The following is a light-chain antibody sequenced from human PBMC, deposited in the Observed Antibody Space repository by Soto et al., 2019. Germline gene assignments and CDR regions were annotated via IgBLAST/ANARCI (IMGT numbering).Light chain of an antibody. CDR3: QSCDSILSGPVV. V-gene: IGLV1-40*01. Sequence: QSVLTQPPSVSGAPGQRVTISFTGSSSNIGAGYDVHWYQQLPGTAPKLLIYGNSNRPSGVPDRFSGSKSGTSASLAITGLQAEDEADYYCQSCDSILSGPVVFGGGTKLTVL. CDR2: GNS. J-gene: IGLJ2*01. CDR1: SSNIGAGYD.